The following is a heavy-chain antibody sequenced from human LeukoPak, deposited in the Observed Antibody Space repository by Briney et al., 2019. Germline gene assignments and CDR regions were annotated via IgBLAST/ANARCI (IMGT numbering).Heavy chain of an antibody. CDR3: AKHPPSSGSLDY. J-gene: IGHJ4*02. Sequence: GGSLRLSCAASGFTFDDYAMHWVRQAPGKGLEGVSAISGSGGSKYYADSVKGRFTISRDNAKNILYLQMNSLRAEDTAVYYCAKHPPSSGSLDYWGQGTLVTVSS. CDR1: GFTFDDYA. CDR2: ISGSGGSK. V-gene: IGHV3-23*01. D-gene: IGHD6-19*01.